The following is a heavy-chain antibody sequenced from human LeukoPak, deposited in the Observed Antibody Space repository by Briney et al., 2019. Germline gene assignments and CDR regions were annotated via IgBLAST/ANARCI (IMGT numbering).Heavy chain of an antibody. D-gene: IGHD2-15*01. CDR3: ARGIVGPMDY. V-gene: IGHV4-61*08. CDR2: IYYSGST. J-gene: IGHJ4*02. Sequence: SETLSLTCAVSGGSISSGGYSWSWIRQPPGKGLEWIGYIYYSGSTNYNPSLKSRVTISVDTSKNQFSLKLSSVTAADTAVYYCARGIVGPMDYWGQGTLVTVSS. CDR1: GGSISSGGYS.